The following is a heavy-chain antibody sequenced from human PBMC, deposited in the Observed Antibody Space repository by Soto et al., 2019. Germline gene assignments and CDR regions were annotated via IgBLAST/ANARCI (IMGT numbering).Heavy chain of an antibody. CDR2: IYYSGST. CDR1: GGSVSSGSYY. CDR3: AGDFMVRGVIDY. J-gene: IGHJ4*02. D-gene: IGHD3-10*01. Sequence: QVQLQESGPGLVKPSETLSLTCTVSGGSVSSGSYYWSWIRQPPGKGLEWIGYIYYSGSTNYNPALERRVTISVDTATTQFSLKRSSVTAADPAVYYCAGDFMVRGVIDYWGQGTLVPVSS. V-gene: IGHV4-61*01.